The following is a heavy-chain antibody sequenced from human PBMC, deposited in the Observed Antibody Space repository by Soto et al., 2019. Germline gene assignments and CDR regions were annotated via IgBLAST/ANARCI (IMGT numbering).Heavy chain of an antibody. V-gene: IGHV3-15*07. J-gene: IGHJ4*01. D-gene: IGHD2-2*01. CDR2: IKSKTDGGT. CDR3: TTDSYSSIRIVRFDY. Sequence: GGSLILSCAASGFTFTNAWINWVRQAPGKGLEWVGRIKSKTDGGTDYAEPVKGRFAISRDDSNNMVYLQMNSLRPEDTAVYYCTTDSYSSIRIVRFDYWGHGTLVTVSS. CDR1: GFTFTNAW.